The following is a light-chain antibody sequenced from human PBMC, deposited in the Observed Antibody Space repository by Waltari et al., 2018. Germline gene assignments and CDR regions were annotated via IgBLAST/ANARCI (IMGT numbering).Light chain of an antibody. CDR2: EVS. CDR3: SSYTTSSAPGV. Sequence: QSALTQPASVSGSPGQSITISCPGPDSDVGAYDFVSWYQQHPGKAPHLIIYEVSNRPSGISNRFSASKSGNTASLTISGIQAEDEADYYCSSYTTSSAPGVFGTGTRVTVL. V-gene: IGLV2-14*01. CDR1: DSDVGAYDF. J-gene: IGLJ1*01.